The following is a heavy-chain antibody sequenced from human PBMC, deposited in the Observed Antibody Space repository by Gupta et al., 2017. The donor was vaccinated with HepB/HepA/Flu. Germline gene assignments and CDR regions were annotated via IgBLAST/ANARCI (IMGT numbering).Heavy chain of an antibody. CDR2: IWYDGSNK. CDR3: ARGVGPPGDDAFDI. Sequence: QVQLVASGGGVVQPGRSLRPSCAASGFSFSSYRLPWVRQAPGKGLEWVAVIWYDGSNKYYADSVKGRFTISRDNSKNTLYLQMNSLRAEDTAVYYCARGVGPPGDDAFDIWGQGTMVTVSS. V-gene: IGHV3-33*01. D-gene: IGHD3-10*01. J-gene: IGHJ3*02. CDR1: GFSFSSYR.